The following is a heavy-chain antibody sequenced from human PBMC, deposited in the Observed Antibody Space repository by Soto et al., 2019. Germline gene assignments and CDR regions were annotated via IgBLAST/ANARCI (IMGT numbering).Heavy chain of an antibody. CDR3: ARGLKNYYGVDV. Sequence: GGSLRLSCAASGFTFSSYSMNWVRQAPGKGLEWVSYISSSSSTIYYADSVKGRFTISRDNVENSVYLQMGSLRADDTAVYYCARGLKNYYGVDVWGQGTTVTVSS. V-gene: IGHV3-48*01. CDR1: GFTFSSYS. J-gene: IGHJ6*02. CDR2: ISSSSSTI.